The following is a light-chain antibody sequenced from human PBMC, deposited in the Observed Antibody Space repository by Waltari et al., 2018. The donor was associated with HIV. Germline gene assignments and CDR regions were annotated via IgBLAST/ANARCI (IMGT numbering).Light chain of an antibody. CDR2: VAS. Sequence: DIQMTQSPTSMSASLGDRVTITCRASQSINSWLAWYQQKPGKAPKVLIYVASSLQSGVPSRFSGSGSGTDFTLTISSLQPEDFATYYCQQANSFPYTFGQGTKLEIK. J-gene: IGKJ2*01. CDR1: QSINSW. CDR3: QQANSFPYT. V-gene: IGKV1-12*01.